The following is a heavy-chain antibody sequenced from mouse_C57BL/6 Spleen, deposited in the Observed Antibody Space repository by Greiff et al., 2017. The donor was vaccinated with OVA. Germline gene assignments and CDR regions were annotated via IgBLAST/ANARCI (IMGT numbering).Heavy chain of an antibody. V-gene: IGHV3-6*01. CDR1: GYSITSGYY. D-gene: IGHD1-1*01. CDR2: ISYDGSN. Sequence: EVKLMESGPGLVKPSQSLSLTCSVTGYSITSGYYWNWIRQFPGNKLEWMGYISYDGSNNYNPSLKNRIPITRDTSKNQFFLKLNSVTTEDTATYYCARGNYGAMDYWGQGTSVTVSS. J-gene: IGHJ4*01. CDR3: ARGNYGAMDY.